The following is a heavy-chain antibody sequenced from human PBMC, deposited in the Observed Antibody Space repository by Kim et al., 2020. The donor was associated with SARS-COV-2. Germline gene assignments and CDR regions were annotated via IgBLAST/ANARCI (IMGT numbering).Heavy chain of an antibody. D-gene: IGHD1-26*01. V-gene: IGHV3-33*01. Sequence: GGSLRLSCAASGFTFSSYGMHWVRQAPGKGLEWVAVIWYDGSNKYYADSVKGRFTISRDNSKNMLYLQMNSLRAEDTAVYYCARDLLVGATSYGMDVWGQGTTVTVSS. J-gene: IGHJ6*02. CDR2: IWYDGSNK. CDR1: GFTFSSYG. CDR3: ARDLLVGATSYGMDV.